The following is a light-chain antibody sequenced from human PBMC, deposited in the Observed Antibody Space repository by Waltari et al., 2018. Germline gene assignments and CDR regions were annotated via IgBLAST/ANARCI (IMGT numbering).Light chain of an antibody. J-gene: IGKJ1*01. V-gene: IGKV3-20*01. CDR2: GTS. CDR1: QSVSNNY. CDR3: QQFVSSPRT. Sequence: VLTQSPGTLSLSPVEKATLTCRASQSVSNNYFLWYQQKPGQAPRVLIYGTSNRATGIPDRFSGSGSGTDFTLTISRLEPEDFAVYYCQQFVSSPRTFGQGTKVEFK.